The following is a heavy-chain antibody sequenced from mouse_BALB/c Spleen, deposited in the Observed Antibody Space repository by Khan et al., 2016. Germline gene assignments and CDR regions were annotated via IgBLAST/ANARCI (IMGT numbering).Heavy chain of an antibody. CDR1: GFTFSSYG. D-gene: IGHD1-1*01. J-gene: IGHJ2*01. CDR3: ARFNNYGSPYFDY. V-gene: IGHV5-6-3*01. CDR2: INSNGGRT. Sequence: EVELVESGGGLVQPGKSLKLSCVASGFTFSSYGMSWVRQTPDKRLELVATINSNGGRTYYPDNVKGRFTISRDNAKNTLYLQMSSLKSEDTAMYFCARFNNYGSPYFDYWGQGTTLTASS.